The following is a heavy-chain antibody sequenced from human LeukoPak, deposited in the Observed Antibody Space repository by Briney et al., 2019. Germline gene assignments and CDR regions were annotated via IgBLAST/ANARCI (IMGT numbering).Heavy chain of an antibody. CDR2: IYYSGST. D-gene: IGHD3-22*01. CDR1: GGSISSYY. V-gene: IGHV4-59*01. CDR3: AREGSSGYYLTLDY. J-gene: IGHJ4*02. Sequence: KPSETLSLTCTVSGGSISSYYWSWIRQPPGKGLEWIGYIYYSGSTNYNPSLKSRVTISVDTSKNQFSLKLSSVTAADTAVYYCAREGSSGYYLTLDYWGQGTLVTVSS.